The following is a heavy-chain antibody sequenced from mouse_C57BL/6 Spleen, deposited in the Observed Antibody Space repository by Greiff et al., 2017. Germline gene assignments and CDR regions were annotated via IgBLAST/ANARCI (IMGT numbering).Heavy chain of an antibody. J-gene: IGHJ3*01. CDR3: ARPDAGSSLWFAY. Sequence: EVQLVESGAELVKPGASVKLSCTASGFNIKDYYMHWVKQRTEQGLEWIGRIDPEDGETKYAPKFQGKATITADTSSNTAYLQLSSLTSEDTAVYDCARPDAGSSLWFAYWGQGTLVTVSA. CDR1: GFNIKDYY. D-gene: IGHD1-1*01. CDR2: IDPEDGET. V-gene: IGHV14-2*01.